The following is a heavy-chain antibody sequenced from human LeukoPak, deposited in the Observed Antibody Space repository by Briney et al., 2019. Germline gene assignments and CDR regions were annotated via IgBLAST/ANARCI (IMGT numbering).Heavy chain of an antibody. CDR2: ISGSGGST. CDR1: GFSFSSYA. CDR3: AKDPYYYDGSGYGYGMDV. D-gene: IGHD3-22*01. V-gene: IGHV3-23*01. Sequence: GGSLRLSCAASGFSFSSYAMAWVRQAPGKGLEWVSTISGSGGSTHYADSVKGRFTISRDNSKNTLYLQMNSLRAEDTAVYYCAKDPYYYDGSGYGYGMDVWGQGTTVTVSS. J-gene: IGHJ6*02.